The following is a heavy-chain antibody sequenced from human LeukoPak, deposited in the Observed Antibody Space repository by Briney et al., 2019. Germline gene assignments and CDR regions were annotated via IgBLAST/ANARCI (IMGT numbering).Heavy chain of an antibody. CDR2: ISGSGGST. CDR1: GFTFSSYA. J-gene: IGHJ6*02. V-gene: IGHV3-23*01. D-gene: IGHD3-3*01. Sequence: GGSLRLSCAASGFTFSSYAMSWVRQAPGKGLEWVSAISGSGGSTYYADSVKGRFTISRDNSKNTLYLQMNSLRAEDTAVYYCAKDYRPPHITIFGVVTLYYYGMDVWGQGTTVTVSS. CDR3: AKDYRPPHITIFGVVTLYYYGMDV.